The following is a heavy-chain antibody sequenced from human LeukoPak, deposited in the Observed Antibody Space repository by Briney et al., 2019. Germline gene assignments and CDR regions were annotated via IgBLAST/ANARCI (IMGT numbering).Heavy chain of an antibody. V-gene: IGHV3-30*03. CDR1: GFTFSSYG. CDR3: AREGGYSYGSTPGAFDY. Sequence: QSGGSLRLSCAASGFTFSSYGMHWVRQAPGKGLEWVAVISYDGSNKYYADSVKGRFTISRDNSKNTLYLQMNSLRAEDTAVYYCAREGGYSYGSTPGAFDYWGQGTLVTVSS. CDR2: ISYDGSNK. J-gene: IGHJ4*02. D-gene: IGHD5-18*01.